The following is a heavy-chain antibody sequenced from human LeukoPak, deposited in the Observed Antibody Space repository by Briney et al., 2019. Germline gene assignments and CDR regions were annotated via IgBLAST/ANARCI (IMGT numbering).Heavy chain of an antibody. CDR2: IIPIFGTA. CDR3: ARDYSNYGGYFDY. D-gene: IGHD4-11*01. CDR1: GGTFSSYA. V-gene: IGHV1-69*05. Sequence: SVKVSCKASGGTFSSYAISWVRQAPGQGLEWMGRIIPIFGTANYAQMFQGRVTITTDESTSTAYMELSSLRSEDTAVYYCARDYSNYGGYFDYWGQGTLVTVSS. J-gene: IGHJ4*02.